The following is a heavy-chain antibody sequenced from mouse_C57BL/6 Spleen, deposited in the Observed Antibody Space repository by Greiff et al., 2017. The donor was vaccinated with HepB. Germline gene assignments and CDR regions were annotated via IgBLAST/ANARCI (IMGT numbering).Heavy chain of an antibody. J-gene: IGHJ4*01. CDR1: GFTFSSYA. CDR3: TRLPDDYAMDY. Sequence: EVMLVESGEGLVKPGGSLKLSCAASGFTFSSYAMSWVRQTPEKRLEWVAYISSGGDYIYYADTVKGRFTISRDNARNTLYLQMSSLKSEDTAMYYCTRLPDDYAMDYWGQGTSVTVSS. CDR2: ISSGGDYI. V-gene: IGHV5-9-1*02. D-gene: IGHD5-5*01.